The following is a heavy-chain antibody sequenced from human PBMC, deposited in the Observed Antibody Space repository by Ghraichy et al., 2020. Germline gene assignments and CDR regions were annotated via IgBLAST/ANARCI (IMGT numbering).Heavy chain of an antibody. J-gene: IGHJ3*01. D-gene: IGHD3-10*01. V-gene: IGHV3-48*01. CDR3: AKEGGRLGEGAFDV. Sequence: GGSLRLSCVGSGFTFSSYSLNWVRQSPGKGLEWVSYITSSSRTIFYADSVKGRFTISRDKSKRTMYLQMNSLRADDTAVYYCAKEGGRLGEGAFDVWGQGTKVTVSS. CDR1: GFTFSSYS. CDR2: ITSSSRTI.